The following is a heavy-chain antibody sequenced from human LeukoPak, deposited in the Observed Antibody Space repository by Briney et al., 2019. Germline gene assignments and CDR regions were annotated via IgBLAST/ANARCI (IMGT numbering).Heavy chain of an antibody. CDR1: GFTFSSYA. CDR3: AKRHCSGVSCYTWSVRWFDP. CDR2: ISGSGGST. V-gene: IGHV3-23*01. D-gene: IGHD2-15*01. J-gene: IGHJ5*02. Sequence: PGGSLRLSCAASGFTFSSYAMSWVRQAPGKGLEWVSAISGSGGSTYYADSVKGRFTISRDNSKNTLYLQMNSLRAEDTAVYYCAKRHCSGVSCYTWSVRWFDPWGQGTLVTVSS.